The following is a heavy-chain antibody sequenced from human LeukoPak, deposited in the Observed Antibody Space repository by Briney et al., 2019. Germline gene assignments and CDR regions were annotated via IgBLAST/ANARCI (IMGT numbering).Heavy chain of an antibody. J-gene: IGHJ4*02. V-gene: IGHV7-4-1*02. D-gene: IGHD6-19*01. CDR2: INPNTGNP. CDR1: GYTFTRYA. Sequence: ASVKVSCKASGYTFTRYAMNWLRQAPGQALEWMGWINPNTGNPTYAQAFTGRFVFSLDTSVSTAYLQISSLNTEDTAVYYCAIDQPVAGVSNFDSWGQGTLVTVSS. CDR3: AIDQPVAGVSNFDS.